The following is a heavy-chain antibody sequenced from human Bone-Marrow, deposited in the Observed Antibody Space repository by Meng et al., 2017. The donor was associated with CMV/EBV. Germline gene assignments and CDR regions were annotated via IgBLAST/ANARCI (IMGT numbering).Heavy chain of an antibody. Sequence: SETLSLTCTVSGGSVSSGSYYWSWIRQPPGKGLEWIGYIYYSGSTNYNPSLKSRVTISVDTSKNQFSLKLSSVTAADTAVYYCARGGSSREYYFADWGQGTLVTVSS. V-gene: IGHV4-61*01. J-gene: IGHJ4*02. CDR2: IYYSGST. D-gene: IGHD6-6*01. CDR1: GGSVSSGSYY. CDR3: ARGGSSREYYFAD.